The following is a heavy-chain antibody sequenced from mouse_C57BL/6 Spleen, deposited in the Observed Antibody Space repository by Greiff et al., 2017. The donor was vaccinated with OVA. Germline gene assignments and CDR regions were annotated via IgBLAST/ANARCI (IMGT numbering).Heavy chain of an antibody. J-gene: IGHJ2*01. CDR2: IDPETGGT. Sequence: QVQLQQSGAELVRPGASVTLSCKASGYTFTDYEMHWVKQTPVHGLEWIGAIDPETGGTAYNQKFKGKAILTADKSSSTAYMELRSLTSEDSAVYYCTRWDITTVVARGGYFDYWGQGTTLTVSS. D-gene: IGHD1-1*01. CDR3: TRWDITTVVARGGYFDY. V-gene: IGHV1-15*01. CDR1: GYTFTDYE.